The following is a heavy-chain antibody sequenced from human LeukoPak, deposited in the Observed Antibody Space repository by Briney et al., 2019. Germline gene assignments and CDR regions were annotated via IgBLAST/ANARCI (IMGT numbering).Heavy chain of an antibody. D-gene: IGHD6-19*01. V-gene: IGHV4-31*03. CDR1: AVSISSGGYY. CDR2: IYYSGST. Sequence: SETLSLTCTVSAVSISSGGYYWSWIRQHPGKGLEWIGYIYYSGSTYYNPSLKSRVTISVDTSKNQFSLKLSSVTAADTAVYYWARGSSSGWDTLDYWGQGTLVTVSS. CDR3: ARGSSSGWDTLDY. J-gene: IGHJ4*02.